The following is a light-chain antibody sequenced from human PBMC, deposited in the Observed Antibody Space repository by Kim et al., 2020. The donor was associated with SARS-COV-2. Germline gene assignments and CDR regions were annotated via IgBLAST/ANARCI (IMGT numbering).Light chain of an antibody. CDR1: NSNIGKYY. CDR2: ASD. CDR3: GTWDDALSVGV. V-gene: IGLV1-51*01. J-gene: IGLJ3*02. Sequence: GRKVTISCSGGNSNIGKYYVSWYQQLPGTAPKLLIYASDQRPSGIPARFSGSKSGTSATLGITGLQTGDEADYYCGTWDDALSVGVFGGGTKLTVL.